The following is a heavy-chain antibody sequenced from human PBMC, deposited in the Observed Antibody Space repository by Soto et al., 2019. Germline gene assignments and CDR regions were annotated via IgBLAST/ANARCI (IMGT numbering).Heavy chain of an antibody. CDR3: ASDVIAPPNYFAP. D-gene: IGHD4-4*01. CDR2: VYYSVTT. Sequence: SETLSLTCTVSGGSIDSGDYYCSWIRQPPGKGLEWSGYVYYSVTTNYNPFLKSRVTLSLDKSKNQFSLKLNSVTAADTAVYYCASDVIAPPNYFAPWGQGTLVTVSS. CDR1: GGSIDSGDYY. V-gene: IGHV4-61*08. J-gene: IGHJ5*02.